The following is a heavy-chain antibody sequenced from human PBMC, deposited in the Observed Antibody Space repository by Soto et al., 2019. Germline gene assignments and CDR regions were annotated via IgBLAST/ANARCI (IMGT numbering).Heavy chain of an antibody. CDR3: ATESGSTYGYFDY. CDR1: GGSVTSDEDY. CDR2: ISNSGST. D-gene: IGHD4-17*01. Sequence: TSETLSLTCTVSGGSVTSDEDYWSWIRQSPGKGLEWIGYISNSGSTGYNPSLKTRLSISVDRSKNQFTLRLTSVTAADTAVYFCATESGSTYGYFDYWGQGTQVTVSS. V-gene: IGHV4-30-4*01. J-gene: IGHJ4*02.